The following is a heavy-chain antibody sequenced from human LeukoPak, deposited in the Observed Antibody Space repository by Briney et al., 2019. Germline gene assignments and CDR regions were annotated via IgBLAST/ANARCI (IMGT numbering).Heavy chain of an antibody. CDR3: ARGLYCSGGSCYSGWFDP. CDR1: GESISGFY. J-gene: IGHJ5*02. V-gene: IGHV4-59*01. D-gene: IGHD2-15*01. Sequence: PSETLSLTCTVSGESISGFYWNWIRQPPGKGLEWLGYIYYSGSTNYNPSLKSRVTISVDTSKNQFSLKLSSVTAADTAVYYCARGLYCSGGSCYSGWFDPWGQGTLVTVSS. CDR2: IYYSGST.